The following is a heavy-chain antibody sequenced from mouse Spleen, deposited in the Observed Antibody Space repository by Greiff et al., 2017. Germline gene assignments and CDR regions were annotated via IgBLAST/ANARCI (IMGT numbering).Heavy chain of an antibody. J-gene: IGHJ4*01. Sequence: QVTLKESGPGILQASQTLSLTCSFSGFSLSTSGMGVSWNRQPPGKGLEWLAHIYWDDDKRYNPSLKSRLTISKDTSRNQVFLKITSVDTADTATYYCARRAPYRYDWDAMDYWGQGTSVTVSS. D-gene: IGHD2-14*01. V-gene: IGHV8-12*01. CDR3: ARRAPYRYDWDAMDY. CDR2: IYWDDDK. CDR1: GFSLSTSGMG.